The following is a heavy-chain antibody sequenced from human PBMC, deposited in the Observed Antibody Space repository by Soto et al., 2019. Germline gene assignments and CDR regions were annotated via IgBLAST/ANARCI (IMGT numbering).Heavy chain of an antibody. Sequence: GGSLRLSCYVSGLSFSKFEMTWVRQAPGKGLEWVSSISSDGTTIYYADSVQGRFTISRDNDKNSLYLQMNSLKGEDTATYYCVRVGVVARPYWGQGTPVTVSS. CDR2: ISSDGTTI. D-gene: IGHD2-21*01. CDR3: VRVGVVARPY. J-gene: IGHJ4*02. CDR1: GLSFSKFE. V-gene: IGHV3-48*03.